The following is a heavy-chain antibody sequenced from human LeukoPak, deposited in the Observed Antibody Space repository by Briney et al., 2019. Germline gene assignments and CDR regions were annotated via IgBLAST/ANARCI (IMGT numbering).Heavy chain of an antibody. CDR3: ARDGYDSSGYSTLPFGY. J-gene: IGHJ4*02. CDR1: GFTFSSYE. D-gene: IGHD3-22*01. V-gene: IGHV3-48*03. Sequence: GGSLRLSCAASGFTFSSYEMNWVRQAPGKGLEWVSYISTSGSTKYYADSVKGRFTISRDNAKNSLYLQMNSLRAEDTAVYYCARDGYDSSGYSTLPFGYWGQGTLVTVSS. CDR2: ISTSGSTK.